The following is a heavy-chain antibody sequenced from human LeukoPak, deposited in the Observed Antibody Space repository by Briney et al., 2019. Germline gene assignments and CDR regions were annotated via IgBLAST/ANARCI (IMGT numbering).Heavy chain of an antibody. CDR3: AHKEYYASRSLGDSFDY. CDR2: IYWGDDK. J-gene: IGHJ4*02. CDR1: GFSLSTSGVG. V-gene: IGHV2-5*02. Sequence: SGPTLVNPTQTLTLTCTFSGFSLSTSGVGVGWIRQPPGEALEWLSVIYWGDDKRYSPALKSRLTITKDTSKHQVVLTMTNMDPVDTATYYCAHKEYYASRSLGDSFDYWGQGTLVTVSS. D-gene: IGHD3-10*01.